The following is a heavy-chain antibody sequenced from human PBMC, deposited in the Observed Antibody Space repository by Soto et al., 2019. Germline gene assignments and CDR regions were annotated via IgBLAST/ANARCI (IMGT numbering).Heavy chain of an antibody. CDR2: FDPEDGET. J-gene: IGHJ5*02. CDR3: ATVKTIVVVPAAIWFDP. CDR1: GYTLTELS. Sequence: ASVKVSCKVSGYTLTELSMHWVRQAPGKGLEWMGGFDPEDGETIYAQKFQGRVTMTEDTSTDTAYMELSSLRSEDTAVYYFATVKTIVVVPAAIWFDPWGQGTLVTVSS. D-gene: IGHD2-2*02. V-gene: IGHV1-24*01.